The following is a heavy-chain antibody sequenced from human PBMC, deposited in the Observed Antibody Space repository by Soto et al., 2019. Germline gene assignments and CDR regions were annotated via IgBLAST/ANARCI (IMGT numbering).Heavy chain of an antibody. CDR1: GYTFTIYY. V-gene: IGHV1-46*01. Sequence: ASVKVSCKASGYTFTIYYMHWVRQAPVQWQEGIATINPIGGSTSYAQRFQGRGTMTRDTATSTGYMERGSLRSEATAVYYCARDAQDYYDCSGYQGYCGQLTLVTVSS. D-gene: IGHD3-22*01. CDR3: ARDAQDYYDCSGYQGY. J-gene: IGHJ4*02. CDR2: INPIGGST.